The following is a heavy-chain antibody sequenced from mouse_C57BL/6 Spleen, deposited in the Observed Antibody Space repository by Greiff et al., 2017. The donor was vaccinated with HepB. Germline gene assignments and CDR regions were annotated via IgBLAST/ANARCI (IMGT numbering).Heavy chain of an antibody. CDR1: GFTFSNYW. Sequence: DVKLEESGGGLVQPGGSMKLSCVASGFTFSNYWMNWVRQSPEKGLEWVAQIRLKSDNYATHYAESVKGRFTISRDDSKSSVYLQMNNLRAEDTGIYYCTDYFYWYFDVWGTGTTVTVSS. D-gene: IGHD1-1*01. CDR3: TDYFYWYFDV. CDR2: IRLKSDNYAT. V-gene: IGHV6-3*01. J-gene: IGHJ1*03.